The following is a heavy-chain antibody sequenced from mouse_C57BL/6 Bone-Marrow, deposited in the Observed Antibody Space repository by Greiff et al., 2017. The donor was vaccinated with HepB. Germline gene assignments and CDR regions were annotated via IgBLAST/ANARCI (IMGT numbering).Heavy chain of an antibody. CDR2: ISSGSSTI. V-gene: IGHV5-17*01. D-gene: IGHD1-1*01. CDR1: GFTFSDYG. J-gene: IGHJ3*01. CDR3: ARCYYYGSSPFAY. Sequence: EVMLVESGGGLVKPGGSLKLSCAASGFTFSDYGMHWVRQAPEKGLEWVAYISSGSSTIYYADTVKGRFTISRDNAKNTLFLQMTSLRSEDTAMYYGARCYYYGSSPFAYWGQGTLVTVSA.